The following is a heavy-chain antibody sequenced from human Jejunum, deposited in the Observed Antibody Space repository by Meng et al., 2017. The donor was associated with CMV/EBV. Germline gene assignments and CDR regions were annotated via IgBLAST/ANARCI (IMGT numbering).Heavy chain of an antibody. Sequence: FDDYAMHWVRQAPGKGLEWVSGISWTSGSIGYADSVKGRFTISRDNAKNSLYLQMNSLRAEDTALYYCAKDKAEGNEYYYYGMDVWGQGTTVTVSS. CDR1: FDDYA. V-gene: IGHV3-9*01. CDR3: AKDKAEGNEYYYYGMDV. J-gene: IGHJ6*02. CDR2: ISWTSGSI. D-gene: IGHD1-1*01.